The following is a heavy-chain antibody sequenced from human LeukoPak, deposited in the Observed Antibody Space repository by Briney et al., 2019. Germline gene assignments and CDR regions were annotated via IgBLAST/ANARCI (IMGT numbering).Heavy chain of an antibody. V-gene: IGHV3-23*01. D-gene: IGHD3-22*01. J-gene: IGHJ4*02. Sequence: GGSLRLSCAASGFTFNNYAMTWVRQAPGEGLQWVSSVISNGGSTYHADSVRGRFTISRDNSKNTLYLQMNSLRAEDTAIYYCARDGYYYDSSGPLLIWGQGTLVTVSS. CDR3: ARDGYYYDSSGPLLI. CDR1: GFTFNNYA. CDR2: VISNGGST.